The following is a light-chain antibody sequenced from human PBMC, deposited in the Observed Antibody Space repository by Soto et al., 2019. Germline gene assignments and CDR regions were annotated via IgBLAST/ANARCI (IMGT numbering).Light chain of an antibody. CDR1: SSNIGSNY. CDR3: AAWDDSLSGVV. Sequence: QSVLTQPPSASGTPGQRVTISCSGSSSNIGSNYVYWYQQLPGTVPQLLIYRNSERPSGVHDRFSGSTSGTSASLAISGLRYEEEADYYCAAWDDSLSGVVFGGGTKLTVL. V-gene: IGLV1-47*01. CDR2: RNS. J-gene: IGLJ2*01.